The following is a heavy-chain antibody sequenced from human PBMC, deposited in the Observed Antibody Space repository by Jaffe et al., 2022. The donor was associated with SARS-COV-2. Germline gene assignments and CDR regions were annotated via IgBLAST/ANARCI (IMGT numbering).Heavy chain of an antibody. CDR1: GFTFSDYG. J-gene: IGHJ4*02. D-gene: IGHD3-3*01. Sequence: QLQLVESGGGVVQPGRSLRLSCAASGFTFSDYGIHWVRQAPGKGLEWVAVISYDENNKYYADSVKGRFTVSRDNSKATAYLEMDSLRVEDTAVYYCAKDERLYGVLRVNLFFWGQGTLVTVSS. CDR3: AKDERLYGVLRVNLFF. CDR2: ISYDENNK. V-gene: IGHV3-30*18.